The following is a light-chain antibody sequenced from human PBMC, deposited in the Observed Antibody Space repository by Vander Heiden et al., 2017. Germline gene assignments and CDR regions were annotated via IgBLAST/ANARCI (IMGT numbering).Light chain of an antibody. CDR3: QQFKNYPFT. J-gene: IGKJ5*01. V-gene: IGKV1-33*01. CDR2: DAS. Sequence: DIQMTQSPSSLSASVGDRVTITCQASQDITNYLNWYQHKPGKAPKLLIYDASNLETGVPSRFSGGRSGTDFTFTISSLQPEDIATYYCQQFKNYPFTFGQGTRLEIQ. CDR1: QDITNY.